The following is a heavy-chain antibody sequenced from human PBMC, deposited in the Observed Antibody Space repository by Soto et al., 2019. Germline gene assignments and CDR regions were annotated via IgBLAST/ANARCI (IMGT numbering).Heavy chain of an antibody. D-gene: IGHD3-22*01. V-gene: IGHV3-21*01. CDR1: GFIFSEYS. J-gene: IGHJ4*02. Sequence: GGSLRLSCKASGFIFSEYSMSWVRQAPGKGLEWVSSISGSSSHMYYADSLKGRFTISRDNAKNSLYLQMSGLRAEDAAVYFCAKYTHYSDRSAYHPPYYYDSWGQGILVTVSS. CDR3: AKYTHYSDRSAYHPPYYYDS. CDR2: ISGSSSHM.